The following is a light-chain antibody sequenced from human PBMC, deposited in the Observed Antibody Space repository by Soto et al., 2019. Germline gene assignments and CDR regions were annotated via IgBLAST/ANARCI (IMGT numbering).Light chain of an antibody. V-gene: IGKV1-8*01. CDR2: AAS. Sequence: AIRRTQSKNSFSASTGDRVPITCRASQGISSYLAWYQQKPGKAPKLLIYAASTLQSGVPSRFSGSGSATEFTLTISSLQPDDFATYYCQQYSTYPWTFGQRSNVDI. J-gene: IGKJ1*01. CDR3: QQYSTYPWT. CDR1: QGISSY.